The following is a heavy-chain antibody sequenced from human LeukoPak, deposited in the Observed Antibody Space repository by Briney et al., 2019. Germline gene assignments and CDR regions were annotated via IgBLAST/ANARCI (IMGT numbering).Heavy chain of an antibody. D-gene: IGHD5-18*01. Sequence: ASVKVSCKASGYTFTGYYMHWVRQAPGQGLEWMGWINPNSGGTNYAQKFQGRVTMTRDTSISTAYMGLSRLRSDDTAVYYCARVSSGYSYGVDYWGQGTLVTVSS. CDR2: INPNSGGT. CDR3: ARVSSGYSYGVDY. CDR1: GYTFTGYY. J-gene: IGHJ4*02. V-gene: IGHV1-2*02.